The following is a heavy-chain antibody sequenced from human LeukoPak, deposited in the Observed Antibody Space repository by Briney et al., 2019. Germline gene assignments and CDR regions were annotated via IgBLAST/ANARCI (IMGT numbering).Heavy chain of an antibody. J-gene: IGHJ6*02. D-gene: IGHD6-6*01. V-gene: IGHV1-2*04. Sequence: ASVKVSCKASGYTFTGYYMHWVRQAPGQGLEWMGWINPNSGGTNYAQKFQGWVTMTRDTSISTAYMELSRLRSDDTAVYYCARSEYSSSSWYYYYYGMDVWGQRTTVTVSS. CDR1: GYTFTGYY. CDR3: ARSEYSSSSWYYYYYGMDV. CDR2: INPNSGGT.